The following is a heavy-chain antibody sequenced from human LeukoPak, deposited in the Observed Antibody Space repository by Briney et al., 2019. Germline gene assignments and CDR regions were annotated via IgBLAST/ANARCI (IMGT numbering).Heavy chain of an antibody. CDR3: ARGDTAMVDY. CDR2: ISSSDSTI. CDR1: GFTFSSYE. Sequence: GGSLRLSCAASGFTFSSYEMNWVRQAPGKGLEWVSYISSSDSTIYYADSVKGRFTISRDNAKNSLFLQMNSLRVEDTAVYCCARGDTAMVDYWGQGTLVTVSS. J-gene: IGHJ4*02. D-gene: IGHD5-18*01. V-gene: IGHV3-48*03.